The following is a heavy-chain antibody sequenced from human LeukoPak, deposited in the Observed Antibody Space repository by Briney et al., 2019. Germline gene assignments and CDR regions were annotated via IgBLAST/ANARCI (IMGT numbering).Heavy chain of an antibody. CDR1: GGSFSGYY. V-gene: IGHV4-34*01. CDR3: ATRSTGWFDP. Sequence: PSETLSLTCAVYGGSFSGYYWSWIRQPPGKGLEWIGEINHSGSTNYNPSLKSRVTISVDTSKNQFSLKLSSVTAADTAVYYCATRSTGWFDPWGQGTLVTVSS. J-gene: IGHJ5*02. D-gene: IGHD4-11*01. CDR2: INHSGST.